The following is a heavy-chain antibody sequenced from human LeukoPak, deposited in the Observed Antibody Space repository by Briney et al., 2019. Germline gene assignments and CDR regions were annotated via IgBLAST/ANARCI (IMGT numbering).Heavy chain of an antibody. J-gene: IGHJ4*02. D-gene: IGHD3-16*01. CDR2: IYYSGST. CDR3: ARANMMRVPFDY. CDR1: GGSTSSGDYY. Sequence: SETLSLTCTVSGGSTSSGDYYWSWIRQPPGKGLEWIWYIYYSGSTLYNPSLKSRVTISEDTSKSQFSLKLTSVTAADTAVYYCARANMMRVPFDYWGQGTLVTVSS. V-gene: IGHV4-30-4*08.